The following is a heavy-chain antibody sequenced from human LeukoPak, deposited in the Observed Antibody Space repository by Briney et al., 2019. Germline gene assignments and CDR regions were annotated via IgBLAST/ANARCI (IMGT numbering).Heavy chain of an antibody. Sequence: GASVKVSCKASGYTFTSYGLSWVRQAPGQGLEWMGWVSTHNGYTKYAQKFQGRVTMTTDTSTSTAYMELGSLRSDDTAVYYCARGLGIISCCESLNWFDPWAQGTLVSVSS. J-gene: IGHJ5*02. D-gene: IGHD3-16*01. CDR1: GYTFTSYG. CDR2: VSTHNGYT. CDR3: ARGLGIISCCESLNWFDP. V-gene: IGHV1-18*01.